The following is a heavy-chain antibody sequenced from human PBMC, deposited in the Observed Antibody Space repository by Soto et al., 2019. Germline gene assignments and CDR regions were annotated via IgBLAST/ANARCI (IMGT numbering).Heavy chain of an antibody. CDR2: MNPYSDYT. Sequence: GASVKVSCKASGYAFMSYDINWVRQAPGQGLEWIGWMNPYSDYTGYAQKFRGRVTLTRNTAIRTAYMELSSLRSDDTAVYYCARTDYAADPSAYNWFDPWGQGTLVTVSS. J-gene: IGHJ5*02. CDR3: ARTDYAADPSAYNWFDP. D-gene: IGHD4-17*01. CDR1: GYAFMSYD. V-gene: IGHV1-8*01.